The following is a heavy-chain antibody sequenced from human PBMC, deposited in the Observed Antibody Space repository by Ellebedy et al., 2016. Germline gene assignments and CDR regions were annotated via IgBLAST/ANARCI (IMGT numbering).Heavy chain of an antibody. CDR1: GGTFSSYA. Sequence: SVKVSCXASGGTFSSYAISWVRQAPGQGLEWMGGIIPIFGTANYAQKFQGRVTITADKSTSTAYMELSSLRSEDTAVYYCAREECSGGSCSFDYWGQGTLVTVSS. V-gene: IGHV1-69*06. CDR2: IIPIFGTA. J-gene: IGHJ4*02. D-gene: IGHD2-15*01. CDR3: AREECSGGSCSFDY.